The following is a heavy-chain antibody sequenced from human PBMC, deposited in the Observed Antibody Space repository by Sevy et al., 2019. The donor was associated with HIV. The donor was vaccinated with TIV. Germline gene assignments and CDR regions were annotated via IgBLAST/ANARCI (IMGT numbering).Heavy chain of an antibody. D-gene: IGHD3-22*01. V-gene: IGHV1-18*01. Sequence: ASVKVSCKASGYIFTSYGISWVRQAPRQGLEWMGWINGHNGNTNYVQNLQGRVTMTTDTSTNTAYRELRSLRSDETAVYYCARDGYDGSGYQRGLFDFWGQGTLVTVSS. J-gene: IGHJ4*02. CDR1: GYIFTSYG. CDR2: INGHNGNT. CDR3: ARDGYDGSGYQRGLFDF.